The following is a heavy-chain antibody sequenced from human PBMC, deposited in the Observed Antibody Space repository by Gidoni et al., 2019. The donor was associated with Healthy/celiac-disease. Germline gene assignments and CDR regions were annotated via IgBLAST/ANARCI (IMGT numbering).Heavy chain of an antibody. D-gene: IGHD4-17*01. Sequence: EVQLLESGGGLVQPGGSMRLSCAASGFTFSSYAMIWVRQAPGKGLEWVSAISGSGGSTYYADSVKGRFTISRDNSKNTLSLQMNSLRAEDTAVYYCAKGYCDYVPLFDYWCQGTLVTVSS. V-gene: IGHV3-23*01. CDR2: ISGSGGST. CDR1: GFTFSSYA. CDR3: AKGYCDYVPLFDY. J-gene: IGHJ4*02.